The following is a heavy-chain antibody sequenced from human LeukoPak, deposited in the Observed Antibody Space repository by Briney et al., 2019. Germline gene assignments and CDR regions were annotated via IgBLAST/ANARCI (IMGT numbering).Heavy chain of an antibody. J-gene: IGHJ4*02. D-gene: IGHD3-10*01. CDR1: GFTFSSYW. CDR3: AGDSSGSYSQGFDY. Sequence: GGSLRLSCAASGFTFSSYWMSWVRQAPGKGLEWVANIKQDGSEKYYVDSVKGRFTISRDNAKNSLYLQMNSLRAEDTAVYYCAGDSSGSYSQGFDYWGQGTLVTASS. CDR2: IKQDGSEK. V-gene: IGHV3-7*01.